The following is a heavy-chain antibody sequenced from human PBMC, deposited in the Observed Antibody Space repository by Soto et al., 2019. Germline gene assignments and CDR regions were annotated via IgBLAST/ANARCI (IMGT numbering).Heavy chain of an antibody. D-gene: IGHD6-19*01. CDR3: AKDHNGLYSRHYSDY. V-gene: IGHV3-30*18. CDR2: ISYDGSDK. CDR1: GLTFSTYG. J-gene: IGHJ4*02. Sequence: GGSLRLSCAASGLTFSTYGMHWVRQAPGKGLEWVAVISYDGSDKNYADSVKGRFTISRDNSKNTLYMQMNSLRVEDTAVYYCAKDHNGLYSRHYSDYWGQGNLVTVSS.